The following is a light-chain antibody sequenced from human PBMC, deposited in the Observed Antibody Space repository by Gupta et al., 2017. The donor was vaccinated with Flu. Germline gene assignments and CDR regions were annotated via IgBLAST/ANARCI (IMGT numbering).Light chain of an antibody. CDR2: GAS. J-gene: IGKJ1*01. Sequence: EIVLTQSPGTLSLSPGERATLSCRASQSVSSSYLAWYQQKPGQAPRLLIYGASRRATGIPDRFSGSGSGTDFTLTISRVEPEDFVVYYCQQYGSSPQTFGQGTKVEIK. CDR1: QSVSSSY. V-gene: IGKV3-20*01. CDR3: QQYGSSPQT.